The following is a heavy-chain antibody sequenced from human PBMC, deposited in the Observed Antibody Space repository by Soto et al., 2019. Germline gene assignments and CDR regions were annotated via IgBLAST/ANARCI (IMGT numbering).Heavy chain of an antibody. Sequence: QITLNESGPPVVRPTETLTLTCRFSGFSLTTSGVGVGWIRQSPGKAPEGLALIYWDDDKRYSASLKSRLTITKEPSKNQVVLTVSDLDPTDTATYYCAHRVLRTVFGLVTTTAIYFDFWGQGTPVAVSS. CDR1: GFSLTTSGVG. CDR3: AHRVLRTVFGLVTTTAIYFDF. J-gene: IGHJ4*02. CDR2: IYWDDDK. D-gene: IGHD3-3*01. V-gene: IGHV2-5*02.